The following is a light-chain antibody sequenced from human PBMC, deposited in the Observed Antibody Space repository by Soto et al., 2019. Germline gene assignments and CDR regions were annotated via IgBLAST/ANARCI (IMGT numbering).Light chain of an antibody. CDR3: KKYSGVPV. CDR2: AAS. CDR1: QDTRNF. Sequence: DIQMTQSPTSLSASVGDRVTITCRASQDTRNFVAWYQQKPGKAPKLLIYAASTLQSGVPSRFSGSGSGTDFTLTINSLQTEDVANCSCKKYSGVPVFGPGTKVEIK. J-gene: IGKJ3*01. V-gene: IGKV1-27*01.